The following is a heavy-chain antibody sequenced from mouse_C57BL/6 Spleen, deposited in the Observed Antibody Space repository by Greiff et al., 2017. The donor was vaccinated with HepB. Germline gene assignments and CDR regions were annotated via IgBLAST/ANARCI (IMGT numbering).Heavy chain of an antibody. J-gene: IGHJ4*01. Sequence: EVKLQESGPELVKPGASVKISCKASGYSFTGYYMNWVKQSPEKSLEWIGEINPSTGGTTYNQKFKAKATLTVDKSSSTAYMQLKSLTSEDSAVYYCARRAGYAMDYWGQGTSVTVSS. CDR3: ARRAGYAMDY. D-gene: IGHD3-1*01. CDR2: INPSTGGT. CDR1: GYSFTGYY. V-gene: IGHV1-42*01.